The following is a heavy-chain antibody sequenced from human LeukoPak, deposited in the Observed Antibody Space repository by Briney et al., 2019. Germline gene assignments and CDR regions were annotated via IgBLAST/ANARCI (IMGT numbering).Heavy chain of an antibody. D-gene: IGHD2-21*02. Sequence: SSQTLSLTRTVSGGSISSGDYYWSWIRQPPGKGLEWIGYIYYSGSTYYNPSLKSRVTISVDTSKNQFSLKLSSVTAADTAVYYCARVWFAYCGGDCLNPWGQGTLVTVSS. CDR1: GGSISSGDYY. CDR3: ARVWFAYCGGDCLNP. V-gene: IGHV4-30-4*01. J-gene: IGHJ5*02. CDR2: IYYSGST.